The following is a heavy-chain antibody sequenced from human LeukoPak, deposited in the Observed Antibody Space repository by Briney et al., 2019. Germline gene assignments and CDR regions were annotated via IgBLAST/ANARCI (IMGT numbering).Heavy chain of an antibody. V-gene: IGHV4-34*01. J-gene: IGHJ5*02. CDR1: GGAPSDYI. D-gene: IGHD6-13*01. CDR3: ARGGLAGSSWSLFDP. Sequence: ETLSLTCGVSGGAPSDYICTGIRQPPQKGLGRSGEIARSGGTVYSPTLKRRVTMSLDTPQSQFSPRLTSVTAADTAVYFCARGGLAGSSWSLFDPWGQGTLVTVSS. CDR2: IARSGGT.